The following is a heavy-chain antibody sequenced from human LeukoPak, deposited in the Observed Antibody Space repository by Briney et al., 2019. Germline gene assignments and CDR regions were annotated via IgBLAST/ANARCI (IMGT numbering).Heavy chain of an antibody. J-gene: IGHJ4*02. Sequence: SETLSLTCTVSGGSISSSSYYWGWIRQPPGKGLEWIGSIYYSGSTYYNPSLKSRVTISVDTSKNQFSLKLSSVTAADTAVYYCARDNGYSSSIDYWGQGTLVTVSS. V-gene: IGHV4-39*07. D-gene: IGHD6-6*01. CDR1: GGSISSSSYY. CDR3: ARDNGYSSSIDY. CDR2: IYYSGST.